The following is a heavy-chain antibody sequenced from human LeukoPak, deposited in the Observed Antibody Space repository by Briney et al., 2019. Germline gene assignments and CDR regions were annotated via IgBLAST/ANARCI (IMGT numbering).Heavy chain of an antibody. V-gene: IGHV4-34*01. Sequence: SETLSLTCAVYGGSFSGYYWSWIRQPPGKGLEWIGEINHSGSTNYNPSLKSRVTISVDTFKNQFSLKLSSVTAADTAVYYCARAHYGSGSPFDYWGQGTLVTVSS. CDR2: INHSGST. CDR3: ARAHYGSGSPFDY. J-gene: IGHJ4*02. D-gene: IGHD3-10*01. CDR1: GGSFSGYY.